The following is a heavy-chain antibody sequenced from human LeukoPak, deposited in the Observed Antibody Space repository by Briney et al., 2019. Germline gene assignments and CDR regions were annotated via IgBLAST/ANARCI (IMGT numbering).Heavy chain of an antibody. CDR3: AREAYLLRSLEWSIDDY. CDR1: GFTFSSYE. V-gene: IGHV3-48*03. D-gene: IGHD3-3*01. Sequence: GGSLRLSCAASGFTFSSYEMNWVRQAPGKGLEWVSYISSSGSTIYYADSVKGRFTISRDNAKNSLYLQMNSLRAEDTAVYYCAREAYLLRSLEWSIDDYWGQGTLVTVSS. CDR2: ISSSGSTI. J-gene: IGHJ4*02.